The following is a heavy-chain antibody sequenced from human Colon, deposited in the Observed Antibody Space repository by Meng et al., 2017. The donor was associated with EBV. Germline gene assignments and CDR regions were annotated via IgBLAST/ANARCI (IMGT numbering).Heavy chain of an antibody. J-gene: IGHJ4*02. CDR2: ISYGGST. Sequence: QVQLQESGPGLVKPSETLALPCTGPGGSISSSSYSCAWIRQPPGKGLEWIGGISYGGSTSYNPSLKSRVTISIDTSKNQFSLSLTSVTAADTAIYYCARGIQIWHEIDYWGQGTLVTVSS. CDR3: ARGIQIWHEIDY. V-gene: IGHV4-39*07. CDR1: GGSISSSSYS. D-gene: IGHD5-18*01.